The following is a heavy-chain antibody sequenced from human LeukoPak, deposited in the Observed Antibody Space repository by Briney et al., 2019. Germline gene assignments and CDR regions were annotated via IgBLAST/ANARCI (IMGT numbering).Heavy chain of an antibody. V-gene: IGHV4-61*01. Sequence: SETLSLTCTVSGGSVSSGSYYWSWIRQPPGKGLEWIGYIYYSGSTNYNPSLKSRVTISVDTSKNQFSLKLSSVTAADTAVYYCARDHGYSYGYNWFDPWGQGTLVTVSS. CDR2: IYYSGST. J-gene: IGHJ5*02. CDR1: GGSVSSGSYY. CDR3: ARDHGYSYGYNWFDP. D-gene: IGHD5-18*01.